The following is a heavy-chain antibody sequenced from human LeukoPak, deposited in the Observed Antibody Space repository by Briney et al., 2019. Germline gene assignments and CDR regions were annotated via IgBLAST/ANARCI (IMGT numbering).Heavy chain of an antibody. CDR3: ARGKRSSSWYPVFDY. CDR2: ISSSGSTI. Sequence: GGSLRLSCTASGFTFGDYALTWVRQAPGKGLEWVSYISSSGSTIYYADSVKGRFTISRDNAKNSLYLQMNSLRAEDTAVYYCARGKRSSSWYPVFDYWGQGTLVTVSS. CDR1: GFTFGDYA. J-gene: IGHJ4*02. V-gene: IGHV3-11*04. D-gene: IGHD6-13*01.